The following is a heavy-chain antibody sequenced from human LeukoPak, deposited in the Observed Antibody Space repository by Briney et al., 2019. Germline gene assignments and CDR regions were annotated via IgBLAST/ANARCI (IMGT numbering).Heavy chain of an antibody. V-gene: IGHV3-21*01. CDR1: GFTFSTYS. CDR3: ARGSSNIAARNNWFDP. J-gene: IGHJ5*02. CDR2: ISTSSSYI. D-gene: IGHD6-6*01. Sequence: GGSLRLSCAASGFTFSTYSMNWVRQAPGKGLEWVSSISTSSSYIDYADSVKGRFTISRDNAKNSLYLQMNSLRAEDTAVYYCARGSSNIAARNNWFDPWGQGTLVTVSS.